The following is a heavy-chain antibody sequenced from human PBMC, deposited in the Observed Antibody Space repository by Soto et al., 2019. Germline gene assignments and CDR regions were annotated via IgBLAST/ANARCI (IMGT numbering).Heavy chain of an antibody. CDR1: GGTFSTYT. D-gene: IGHD3-22*01. CDR2: IIPIIGII. CDR3: AGDPDSHYNDSHASSYP. V-gene: IGHV1-69*08. J-gene: IGHJ5*02. Sequence: QVQLAQSGAEVKKPGSSVKVSCKASGGTFSTYTITWVRQAPGQGLEWMGRIIPIIGIINYAQKFQGRVTINADKFTGTAYMELTRLRSDDTAVYYCAGDPDSHYNDSHASSYPWGQGTLVTVSS.